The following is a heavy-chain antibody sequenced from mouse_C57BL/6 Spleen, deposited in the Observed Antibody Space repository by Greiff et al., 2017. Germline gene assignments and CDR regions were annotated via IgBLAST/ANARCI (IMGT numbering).Heavy chain of an antibody. V-gene: IGHV1-39*01. CDR3: AANYGYDVGYYAMDY. D-gene: IGHD2-2*01. Sequence: VQLQQSGPELVKPGASVKISCKASGYSFTDYNMNWVKQSNGKSLEWIGVINPNYGTTSYNQKFKGKATLTVDQSSSTAYMQLNSLTSEDSAVDYCAANYGYDVGYYAMDYWGQGTSVTVSS. CDR1: GYSFTDYN. CDR2: INPNYGTT. J-gene: IGHJ4*01.